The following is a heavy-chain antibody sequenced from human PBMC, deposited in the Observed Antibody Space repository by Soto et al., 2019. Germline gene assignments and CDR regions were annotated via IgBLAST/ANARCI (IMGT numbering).Heavy chain of an antibody. Sequence: PSETLSLTCTVSGGSISSYYWSWIRQPPGKGLEWIGYIYYSGSTNYNPSLKSRVTISVDTSKNQFSLKLSSVTAADTAVYYCARRMRSRQVVAGYNWFDPWGQGTLVTAPQ. V-gene: IGHV4-59*01. D-gene: IGHD2-15*01. CDR1: GGSISSYY. CDR2: IYYSGST. J-gene: IGHJ5*02. CDR3: ARRMRSRQVVAGYNWFDP.